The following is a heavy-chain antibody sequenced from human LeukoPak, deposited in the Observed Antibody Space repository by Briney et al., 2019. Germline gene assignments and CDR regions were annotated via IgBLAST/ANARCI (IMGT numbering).Heavy chain of an antibody. CDR2: INTSGST. V-gene: IGHV4-61*02. CDR1: GGSIRSGSYY. CDR3: ARVGNLYDSSGYYYSFDY. D-gene: IGHD3-22*01. Sequence: PSETLSLTCSVSGGSIRSGSYYWSWIRQPAGKGLEWIGRINTSGSTNYNPSLKSRVTISVDKSKNQFSLKLSSVTAADTAVYYCARVGNLYDSSGYYYSFDYWGQGTLVTVSS. J-gene: IGHJ4*02.